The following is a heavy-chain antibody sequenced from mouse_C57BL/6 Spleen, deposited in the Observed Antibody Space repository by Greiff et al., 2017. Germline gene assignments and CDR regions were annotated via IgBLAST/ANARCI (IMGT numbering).Heavy chain of an antibody. J-gene: IGHJ2*01. D-gene: IGHD1-1*01. CDR1: GYTFTSYW. Sequence: VQLQESGTELVKPGASVKLSCKASGYTFTSYWMHWVKQRPGQGLEWIGNINPSNGGTNYNEKFKSKATLTVDKSSSTAYMQLSSLTSEDSAVYYCASDYGSPYRNFDYWGQGTTLTVSS. CDR3: ASDYGSPYRNFDY. CDR2: INPSNGGT. V-gene: IGHV1-53*01.